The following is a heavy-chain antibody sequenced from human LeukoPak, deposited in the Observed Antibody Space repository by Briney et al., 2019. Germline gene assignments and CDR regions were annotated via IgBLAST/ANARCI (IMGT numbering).Heavy chain of an antibody. J-gene: IGHJ4*02. CDR2: ISYDGSNK. V-gene: IGHV3-30*04. Sequence: PGRSLRLSCAASGFTFSSYAMHWVRQAPGKGLEWVAVISYDGSNKYYADSVKGRFTISRDNSKSTLYLQMNSLRAEDTAVYCCARSPRVAGSRYYFDYWGQGTLVTVSS. D-gene: IGHD2-2*01. CDR1: GFTFSSYA. CDR3: ARSPRVAGSRYYFDY.